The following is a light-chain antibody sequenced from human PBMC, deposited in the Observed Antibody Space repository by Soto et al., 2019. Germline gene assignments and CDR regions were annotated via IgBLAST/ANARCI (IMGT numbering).Light chain of an antibody. J-gene: IGLJ7*01. CDR2: DDT. Sequence: QSALTQPASVSGSPGQSITISCIGTSSDVGKYNLVSWYQHHPGEAPKLIIYDDTKRPSGVSHRFSGSKFANTASLTISGLQTEDEADYYCSSFADSSTFWVFGGGTQLTVL. CDR1: SSDVGKYNL. V-gene: IGLV2-23*01. CDR3: SSFADSSTFWV.